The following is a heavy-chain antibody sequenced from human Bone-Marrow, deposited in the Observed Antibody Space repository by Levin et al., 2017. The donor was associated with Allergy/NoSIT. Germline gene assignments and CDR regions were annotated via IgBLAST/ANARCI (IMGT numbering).Heavy chain of an antibody. J-gene: IGHJ4*02. CDR1: GFTFSSYV. Sequence: ESLKISCTASGFTFSSYVVSWVRQAPGKGLEWVSGISGSGSLTHYADSVKGRLTISRDNSKRTMYLQINSLRGADTAVYYCARSPLGGGMVTRFDYWGQGVVVAVSS. CDR2: ISGSGSLT. V-gene: IGHV3-23*01. CDR3: ARSPLGGGMVTRFDY. D-gene: IGHD4-23*01.